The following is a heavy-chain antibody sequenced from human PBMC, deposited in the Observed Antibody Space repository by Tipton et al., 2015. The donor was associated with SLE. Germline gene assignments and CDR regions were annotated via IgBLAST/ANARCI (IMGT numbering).Heavy chain of an antibody. Sequence: GSLRLSCAASGLTFSSYAMSWVRQAPGKGLEWVSVIYSGGSSTYYADSVKGRFTISRDNSKNTLYLQMNSLRAEDTAVYYCAKEEGGPGPWYFDLWGRGTLVTVSS. V-gene: IGHV3-23*03. CDR1: GLTFSSYA. CDR2: IYSGGSST. CDR3: AKEEGGPGPWYFDL. J-gene: IGHJ2*01. D-gene: IGHD3-16*01.